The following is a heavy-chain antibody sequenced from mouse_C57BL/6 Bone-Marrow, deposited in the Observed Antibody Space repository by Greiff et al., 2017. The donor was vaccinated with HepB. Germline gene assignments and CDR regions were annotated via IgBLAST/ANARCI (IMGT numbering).Heavy chain of an antibody. CDR1: GFSLTSYG. D-gene: IGHD1-1*01. J-gene: IGHJ4*01. Sequence: QVQLQQSGPGLVQPSQSLSITCTVSGFSLTSYGVHWVRQSPGKGLEWLGVIWRGGSTDYNAAFMSRLSITKDNSKSQVFFKMNSLQADDTAIYYCAKKSGNYYGSSYYAMDYWGQGTSVTVSS. CDR3: AKKSGNYYGSSYYAMDY. CDR2: IWRGGST. V-gene: IGHV2-5*01.